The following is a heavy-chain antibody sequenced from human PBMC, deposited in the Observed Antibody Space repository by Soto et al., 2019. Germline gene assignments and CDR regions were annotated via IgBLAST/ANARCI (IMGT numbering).Heavy chain of an antibody. CDR1: GGSFSGHY. Sequence: QVQLQQWGAGPLRPLETLSLTCGVSGGSFSGHYWAWIRQSPGKELEWIGEINDRGSINYNPSLKSRVSISVDTSKNHYSLNLRSVTAADTAAYYCARESHDILTGPPWVWYFDLWGRGTLVTVSS. CDR3: ARESHDILTGPPWVWYFDL. V-gene: IGHV4-34*01. J-gene: IGHJ2*01. D-gene: IGHD3-9*01. CDR2: INDRGSI.